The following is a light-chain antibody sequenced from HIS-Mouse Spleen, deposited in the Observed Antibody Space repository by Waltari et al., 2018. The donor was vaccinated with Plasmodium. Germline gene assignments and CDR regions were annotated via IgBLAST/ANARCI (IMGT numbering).Light chain of an antibody. J-gene: IGKJ3*01. Sequence: EIVMTQSPATLSVSPGERATLSCRASQSVSSNLAWYQQKPGQAPRLLIYGASTRVTGIPARFSGSGSGTEFTLTISSLQSEDFAVYYCQQYNNWSFTFG. CDR1: QSVSSN. V-gene: IGKV3-15*01. CDR2: GAS. CDR3: QQYNNWSFT.